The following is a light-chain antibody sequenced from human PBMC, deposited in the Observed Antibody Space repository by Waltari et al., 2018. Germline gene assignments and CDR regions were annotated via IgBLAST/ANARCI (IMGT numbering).Light chain of an antibody. CDR2: RDN. Sequence: QSVLTQPPSASGTPGQRVTISCSGSSSNIGSIYVYWYQQLPGSAPKLLISRDNRWPSGVPDRFSCSKSGTAASLAISGLRSEDEADYYCAAWDDSLGGVVFGGGTKLTVL. J-gene: IGLJ2*01. CDR3: AAWDDSLGGVV. CDR1: SSNIGSIY. V-gene: IGLV1-47*01.